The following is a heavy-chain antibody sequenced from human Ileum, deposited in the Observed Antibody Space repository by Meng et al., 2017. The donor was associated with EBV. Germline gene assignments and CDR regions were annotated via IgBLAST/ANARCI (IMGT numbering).Heavy chain of an antibody. Sequence: QLLLQESGPGLVQPSETLSLTCTVSGASISSTPYYWGWIRQPPGKGLEWIGNIFNSGSTSYSPSLKSRVTISVDTSKNQFSLKLSSVTAADTAVYYCARDYSSSWYSGGFFKYWGQGILVTVSS. CDR1: GASISSTPYY. V-gene: IGHV4-39*07. D-gene: IGHD6-13*01. J-gene: IGHJ1*01. CDR3: ARDYSSSWYSGGFFKY. CDR2: IFNSGST.